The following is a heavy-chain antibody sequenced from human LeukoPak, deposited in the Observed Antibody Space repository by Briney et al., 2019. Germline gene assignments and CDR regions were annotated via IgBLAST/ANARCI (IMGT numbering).Heavy chain of an antibody. Sequence: SETLSLTCTVSGVSIRSYYWNWIRQPPGKGPEWIGCIYDNGRTNYNPSLKSRVTISRDTSKNQFSLRLSSVTAADTAVYYCARHGDGGPAEYFRHWGQGTLVTVSS. CDR1: GVSIRSYY. CDR3: ARHGDGGPAEYFRH. CDR2: IYDNGRT. V-gene: IGHV4-59*08. D-gene: IGHD4-23*01. J-gene: IGHJ1*01.